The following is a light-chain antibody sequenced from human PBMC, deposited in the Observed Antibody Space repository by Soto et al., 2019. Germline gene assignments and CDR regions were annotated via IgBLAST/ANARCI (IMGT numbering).Light chain of an antibody. V-gene: IGKV3-11*01. CDR1: QSVSSY. CDR3: QQGSNWPPVT. Sequence: EIVLTQSPATLSLSPGERATLSCRASQSVSSYLAWYQQKPGQAPRLLIYDASNRATGIPARFSGSGSGTDFTLTISSLVPEDFAVYYCQQGSNWPPVTFGQGTRLEI. J-gene: IGKJ5*01. CDR2: DAS.